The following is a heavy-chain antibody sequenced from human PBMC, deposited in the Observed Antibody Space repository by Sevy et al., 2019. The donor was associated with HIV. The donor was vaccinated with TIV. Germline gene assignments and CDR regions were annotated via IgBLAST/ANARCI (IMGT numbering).Heavy chain of an antibody. Sequence: GGSLRLSCAASGFTFSSYAMRWVRQAPGKGLERVSAISGGSGGTTYYADSVKGRFTISRDNSKNTLYLQMNTLRAEDTAVYYCAKPRESSSYYMDVWCKGTTVTVSS. J-gene: IGHJ6*03. D-gene: IGHD1-26*01. CDR3: AKPRESSSYYMDV. V-gene: IGHV3-23*01. CDR2: ISGGSGGTT. CDR1: GFTFSSYA.